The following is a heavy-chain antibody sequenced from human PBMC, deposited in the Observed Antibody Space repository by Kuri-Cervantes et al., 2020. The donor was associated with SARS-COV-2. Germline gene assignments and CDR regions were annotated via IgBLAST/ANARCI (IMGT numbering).Heavy chain of an antibody. D-gene: IGHD1-26*01. CDR3: ATMGATTSNYYYGLDV. V-gene: IGHV3-21*01. CDR1: GFTFSSYS. J-gene: IGHJ6*02. Sequence: GESLKISCTASGFTFSSYSMNWVRQAPGKGLEWVSSISSSSSYIYYADSVKGRFTISRDNAKNSLYLQMNSLRHEDTAVYYCATMGATTSNYYYGLDVWGHGTTVTVSS. CDR2: ISSSSSYI.